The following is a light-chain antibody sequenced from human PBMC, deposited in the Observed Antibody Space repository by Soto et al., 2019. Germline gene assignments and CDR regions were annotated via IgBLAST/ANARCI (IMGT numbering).Light chain of an antibody. V-gene: IGKV1-33*01. Sequence: IQMTQSPPSVSASVGDRVTITCQASQNINNYLNWYQQKPGRAPRLLIYDASNLEAGVPSRFRGGGSGTYFTFTISRMHPEYVASYYCQHYENLPTFGQGTRLDIK. J-gene: IGKJ5*01. CDR2: DAS. CDR1: QNINNY. CDR3: QHYENLPT.